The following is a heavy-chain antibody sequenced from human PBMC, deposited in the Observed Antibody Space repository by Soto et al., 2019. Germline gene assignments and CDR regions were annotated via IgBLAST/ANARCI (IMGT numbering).Heavy chain of an antibody. CDR2: IYHNGRA. D-gene: IGHD6-19*01. V-gene: IGHV4-4*02. Sequence: SETLSLTCAVSGASIKSDTWWTWVRQSPGKGLEWIGEIYHNGRAFDNPSLKGRVTISIDKSNNQFSLNLTSVTAADTAVYYCARSDSVLAAKGFDLWGQGTLVTVTS. CDR3: ARSDSVLAAKGFDL. CDR1: GASIKSDTW. J-gene: IGHJ4*02.